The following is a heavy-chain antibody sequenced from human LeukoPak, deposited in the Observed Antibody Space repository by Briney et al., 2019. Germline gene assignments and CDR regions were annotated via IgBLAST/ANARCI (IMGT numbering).Heavy chain of an antibody. CDR3: TRDQTPYY. CDR1: GFTCGDYD. V-gene: IGHV3-49*04. J-gene: IGHJ4*02. CDR2: IRSKIYSGTP. Sequence: GGSLTLSCTASGFTCGDYDMTWVRQAPGKGLEWVGFIRSKIYSGTPEYAASVKGRFTISRDDSKGIAYLQRNSLKTEDTAVYYSTRDQTPYYWGQGTLVTVSS.